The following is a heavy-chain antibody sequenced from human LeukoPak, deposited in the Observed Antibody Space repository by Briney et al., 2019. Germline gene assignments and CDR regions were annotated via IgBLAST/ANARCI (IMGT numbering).Heavy chain of an antibody. J-gene: IGHJ3*02. Sequence: PGGSLRLSCAASGFTFDDYAMHWVRQAPGKGLEWVSGISWNSGSIGYADSVKGRFTISGDNAKNSLYLQMNSLRAEDTAMYFCAREGSWIDAFDIWGQGTMIIVSS. D-gene: IGHD5-12*01. V-gene: IGHV3-9*01. CDR2: ISWNSGSI. CDR1: GFTFDDYA. CDR3: AREGSWIDAFDI.